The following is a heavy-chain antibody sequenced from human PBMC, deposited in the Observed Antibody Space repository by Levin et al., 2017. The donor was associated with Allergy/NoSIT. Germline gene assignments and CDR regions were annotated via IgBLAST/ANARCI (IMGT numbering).Heavy chain of an antibody. CDR3: ARELPPSIVVVPAAMPNYYYYGMDV. J-gene: IGHJ6*02. Sequence: GESLKISCAASGFTFSDYYMSWIRQAPGKGLEWVSYISSSGSTIYYADSVKGRFTISRDNAKNSLYLQMNSLRAEDTAVYYCARELPPSIVVVPAAMPNYYYYGMDVWGQGTTVTVSS. V-gene: IGHV3-11*01. D-gene: IGHD2-2*01. CDR2: ISSSGSTI. CDR1: GFTFSDYY.